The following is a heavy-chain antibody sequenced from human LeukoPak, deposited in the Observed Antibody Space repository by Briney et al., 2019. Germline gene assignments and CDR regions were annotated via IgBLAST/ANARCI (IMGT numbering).Heavy chain of an antibody. CDR3: ARDMLYYDSSGVLPYYFDY. CDR2: IFSGGST. J-gene: IGHJ4*02. D-gene: IGHD3-22*01. V-gene: IGHV4-4*09. Sequence: SETLSLTCNVSGGSLSSHYCSWIRQAPGKGLEWIGFIFSGGSTNYNPSLKSRVSISMDTSQNQFSLKLTSVTAADTAVYYCARDMLYYDSSGVLPYYFDYWGQGTLVTVSS. CDR1: GGSLSSHY.